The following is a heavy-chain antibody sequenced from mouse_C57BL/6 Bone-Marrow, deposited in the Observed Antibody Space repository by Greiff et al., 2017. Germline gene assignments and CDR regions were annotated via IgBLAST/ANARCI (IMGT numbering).Heavy chain of an antibody. CDR2: IHPNSGST. CDR3: ARYGSSNY. Sequence: QVQLQQPGAWLVKPGPPVRLSCKPSAYTFTSYCIHWVQQRPGKGLEWIGVIHPNSGSTNYNEKFKSKATLTVDKSSSTAYMQLSSLTSEDSAVYYCARYGSSNYWGQGTTLTVSS. D-gene: IGHD1-1*01. J-gene: IGHJ2*01. CDR1: AYTFTSYC. V-gene: IGHV1-64*01.